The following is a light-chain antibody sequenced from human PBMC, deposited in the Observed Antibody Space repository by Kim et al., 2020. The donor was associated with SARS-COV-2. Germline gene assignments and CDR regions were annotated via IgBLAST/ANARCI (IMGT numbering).Light chain of an antibody. CDR3: QAWDTNTVV. J-gene: IGLJ2*01. Sequence: SYELTQPPSVSVSPGQTANITCSGDKLGDKYTSWYQQRPDQSPVLVIYRDTKRPSGIPDRFSASNSGHTATLTIRGTQAMDEADYYRQAWDTNTVVFGGG. CDR1: KLGDKY. V-gene: IGLV3-1*01. CDR2: RDT.